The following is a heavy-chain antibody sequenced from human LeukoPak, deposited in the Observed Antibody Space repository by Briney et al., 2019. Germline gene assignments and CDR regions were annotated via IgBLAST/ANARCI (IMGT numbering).Heavy chain of an antibody. CDR3: ARSYGSDY. CDR1: GGSFSGYY. D-gene: IGHD1-26*01. Sequence: SETLSLTCAVYGGSFSGYYWSWIRQPPGKGLEWIGEINHRGSTNYNPSLKSRVTISVDTSKNQFSLKLSSVTAADTAVYYCARSYGSDYWGQGTLVTVSS. CDR2: INHRGST. V-gene: IGHV4-34*01. J-gene: IGHJ4*02.